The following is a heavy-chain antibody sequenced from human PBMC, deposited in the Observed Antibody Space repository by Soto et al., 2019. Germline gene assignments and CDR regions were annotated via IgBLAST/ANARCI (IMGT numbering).Heavy chain of an antibody. V-gene: IGHV1-69*01. CDR1: GGTFSSYA. CDR3: ARDQYDYVWGSYRAQLDY. D-gene: IGHD3-16*02. CDR2: IIPIFGTA. Sequence: QVQLVQSGAEVKKPGSSVKVSCKASGGTFSSYAISWVRQAPGQGLDWMGGIIPIFGTANYAQKFQGRVTITADESTSTAYMELSSLRSEDTAVYYCARDQYDYVWGSYRAQLDYWGQGTLVTVSS. J-gene: IGHJ4*02.